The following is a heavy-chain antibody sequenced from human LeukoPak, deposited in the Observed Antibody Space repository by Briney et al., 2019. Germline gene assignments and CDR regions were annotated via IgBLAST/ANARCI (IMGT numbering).Heavy chain of an antibody. CDR1: GYTFTGYY. D-gene: IGHD3-22*01. CDR2: INPNSGGR. CDR3: ATYLFDSSGYYPHDAFDI. J-gene: IGHJ3*02. V-gene: IGHV1-2*02. Sequence: GASVKVSCMASGYTFTGYYMHWVRQAPGQGLEWMGWINPNSGGRNYAQKFQGRVTMTRDTPISTAYMELSRLRSDDTAVYYCATYLFDSSGYYPHDAFDIWGQGTMVTVSS.